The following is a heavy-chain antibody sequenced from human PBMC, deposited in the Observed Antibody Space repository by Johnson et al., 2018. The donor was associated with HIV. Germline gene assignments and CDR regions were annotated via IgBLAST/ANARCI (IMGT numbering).Heavy chain of an antibody. J-gene: IGHJ3*02. CDR2: ISYDGSNK. D-gene: IGHD1-1*01. CDR3: AVLTTGGLRVGNFDI. Sequence: QVHLVESGGGVVQPGRSLRLSCAASRFIFSNYPMHWVRQAPGKGLEWVAVISYDGSNKYYADSVKGRFPISRDNSKNTLYLQMNSLRAEDTAVYYRAVLTTGGLRVGNFDIWGQGTMVTVSS. CDR1: RFIFSNYP. V-gene: IGHV3-30*14.